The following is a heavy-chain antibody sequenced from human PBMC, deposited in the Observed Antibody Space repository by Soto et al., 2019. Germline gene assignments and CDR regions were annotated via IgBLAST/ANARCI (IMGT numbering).Heavy chain of an antibody. V-gene: IGHV3-66*01. D-gene: IGHD4-17*01. J-gene: IGHJ4*02. Sequence: EVQLVVSGGGLVQPGGSLRLSCVVSGFTVSSNSMSWVRQAPRKGLEWVSMIYSDGFTHYGDSVKGRFTISRDSSRNTLYIQMSSLRPDHTAVYYCASRRDPYGAYDYWGEGTLVTVSS. CDR1: GFTVSSNS. CDR3: ASRRDPYGAYDY. CDR2: IYSDGFT.